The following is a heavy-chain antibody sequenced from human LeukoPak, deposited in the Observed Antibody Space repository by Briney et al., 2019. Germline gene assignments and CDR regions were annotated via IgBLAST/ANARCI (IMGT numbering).Heavy chain of an antibody. V-gene: IGHV4-34*01. CDR3: ASLHCSSTSCYYYFDY. J-gene: IGHJ4*02. Sequence: SETLSLTCAVYGGSFSGYHWSWIRQPPGKGLEWIGEIDHGGSTNYNPSLKSRVTISVDTSKNQFSLKLSSVTAADTAVYYCASLHCSSTSCYYYFDYWGQGTLVTVSS. CDR2: IDHGGST. D-gene: IGHD2-2*01. CDR1: GGSFSGYH.